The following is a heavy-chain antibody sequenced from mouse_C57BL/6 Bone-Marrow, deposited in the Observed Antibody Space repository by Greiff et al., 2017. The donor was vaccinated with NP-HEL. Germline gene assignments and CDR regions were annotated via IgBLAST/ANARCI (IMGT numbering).Heavy chain of an antibody. J-gene: IGHJ1*03. Sequence: QVQLQQSGAELVRPGPSVKVSCKASGYAFTNYLIEWVKQRPGQGLEWIGVINPGSGGTNYNEKFKGKATLTADKSSSTAYMQLSSLTSEDSAVYFCAREDYYGSSYWYFDVWGTGTTVTVSS. CDR2: INPGSGGT. CDR1: GYAFTNYL. D-gene: IGHD1-1*01. V-gene: IGHV1-54*01. CDR3: AREDYYGSSYWYFDV.